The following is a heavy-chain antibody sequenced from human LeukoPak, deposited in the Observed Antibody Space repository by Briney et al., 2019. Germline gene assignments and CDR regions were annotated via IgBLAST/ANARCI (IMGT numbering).Heavy chain of an antibody. CDR2: INHSGST. CDR1: GGSFSGYY. V-gene: IGHV4-34*01. Sequence: PSETLSLTCAVYGGSFSGYYWSWIRQPPGKGLEWIGEINHSGSTNYNPSLKSRVTISVDTSKNQFSLKLSSVTAADTAVYYCARGVNSSGYYRSYYYYYMDVWGKGTTVTVSS. D-gene: IGHD3-22*01. CDR3: ARGVNSSGYYRSYYYYYMDV. J-gene: IGHJ6*03.